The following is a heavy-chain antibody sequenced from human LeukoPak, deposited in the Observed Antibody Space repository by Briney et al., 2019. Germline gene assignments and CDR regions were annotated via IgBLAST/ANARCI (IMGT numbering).Heavy chain of an antibody. CDR1: GFTFSTYW. V-gene: IGHV3-74*01. J-gene: IGHJ4*02. CDR2: INSEGSIT. Sequence: GSLRLSCAASGFTFSTYWMHWVRQAPGKGLVWVSRINSEGSITGYADSVKGRFTISRDNAKKTLYLQMNSLRVEDTAVYYCVGFNYGDYPGDYWGQGTLVTVSS. CDR3: VGFNYGDYPGDY. D-gene: IGHD4-17*01.